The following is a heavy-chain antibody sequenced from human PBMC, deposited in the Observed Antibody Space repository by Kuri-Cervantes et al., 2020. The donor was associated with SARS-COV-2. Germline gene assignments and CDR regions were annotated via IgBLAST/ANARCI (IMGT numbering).Heavy chain of an antibody. D-gene: IGHD6-13*01. CDR3: AKSSSWYFDY. Sequence: GESLKISCAASGFTFSSYGMSWVRQAPGKGLEWVSSISGSGGSTYYADSVKGRFTISRDNSKNTLYLQMNSLRAEDTAVYYCAKSSSWYFDYWGQGTMVTVSS. CDR1: GFTFSSYG. CDR2: ISGSGGST. J-gene: IGHJ4*02. V-gene: IGHV3-23*01.